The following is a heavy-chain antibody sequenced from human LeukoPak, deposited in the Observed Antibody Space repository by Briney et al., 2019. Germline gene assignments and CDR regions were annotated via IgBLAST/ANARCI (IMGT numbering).Heavy chain of an antibody. CDR1: GFTFSSYA. V-gene: IGHV3-23*01. CDR2: ISGSGGST. CDR3: AKFLPTHIVVANYYFDY. Sequence: GGSLRLSCAAPGFTFSSYAMSWVRQAPGKGLEWVSAISGSGGSTDYADSVKGRFTISRDNSKNTLYLQMNSLRAEDTAVYYCAKFLPTHIVVANYYFDYWGQGTLVTVSS. J-gene: IGHJ4*02. D-gene: IGHD2-21*01.